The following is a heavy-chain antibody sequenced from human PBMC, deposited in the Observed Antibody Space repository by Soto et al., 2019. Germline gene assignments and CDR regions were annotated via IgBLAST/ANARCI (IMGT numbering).Heavy chain of an antibody. J-gene: IGHJ4*02. Sequence: SETLSLTCAVYGGSFSGYYWSWIRQPPGKGLEWIGYIYYSGSTNYDPSLKSRVTISVDTSKNQFSLKLSSVTAADTAVYYCARGSSGYYPNFDYWGQGTLVTVSS. CDR2: IYYSGST. CDR3: ARGSSGYYPNFDY. V-gene: IGHV4-59*01. D-gene: IGHD3-22*01. CDR1: GGSFSGYY.